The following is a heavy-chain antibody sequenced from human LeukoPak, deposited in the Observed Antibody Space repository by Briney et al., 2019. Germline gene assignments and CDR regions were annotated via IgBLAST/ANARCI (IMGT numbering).Heavy chain of an antibody. Sequence: PGGSLRLSCAASGFTFSDYYMSWLRQAPGKGLEWVSYISSSGSTIYYADSVKGRFTISRDNAKNSLYLQMNSLRAEDTAVYYCARDVDDYVWGSYRYTDHWGQGTLVTVSS. CDR1: GFTFSDYY. CDR3: ARDVDDYVWGSYRYTDH. D-gene: IGHD3-16*02. J-gene: IGHJ5*02. V-gene: IGHV3-11*01. CDR2: ISSSGSTI.